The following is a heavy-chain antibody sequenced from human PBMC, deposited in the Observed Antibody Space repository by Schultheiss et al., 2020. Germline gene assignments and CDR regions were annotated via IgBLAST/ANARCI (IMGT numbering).Heavy chain of an antibody. D-gene: IGHD1-26*01. CDR3: ARLSGTYGSDCDY. J-gene: IGHJ4*02. Sequence: SETLSLTCTGSGGSISSYYWSWIRQAPGKGLEWLGYIYYSGSTYYNPSLKSRVTISVDTSKNQFSLKLSSVTAADTAVYYCARLSGTYGSDCDYWGQGTLVTVSS. V-gene: IGHV4-59*08. CDR2: IYYSGST. CDR1: GGSISSYY.